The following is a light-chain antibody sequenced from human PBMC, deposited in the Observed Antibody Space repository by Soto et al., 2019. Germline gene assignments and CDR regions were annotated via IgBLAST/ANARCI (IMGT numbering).Light chain of an antibody. J-gene: IGKJ1*01. CDR3: QQYYSTPRT. CDR2: WAS. Sequence: DIVMTQSPDSLAVSLGERATINCKSSQSVLYSSNNKNYLAWYQQKPGQPPKLLIYWASTRESGVPERFSGSGSGTDFTLTVSSPQAEDVAVYYCQQYYSTPRTFGQGTKGEIK. CDR1: QSVLYSSNNKNY. V-gene: IGKV4-1*01.